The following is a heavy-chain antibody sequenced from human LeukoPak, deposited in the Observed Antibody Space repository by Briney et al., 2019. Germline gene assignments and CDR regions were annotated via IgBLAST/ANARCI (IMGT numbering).Heavy chain of an antibody. D-gene: IGHD3-22*01. CDR3: ARGAMIVVDDAFDI. CDR1: GFTFSDYA. Sequence: GGSLRLSCAASGFTFSDYAMHWVRQAPGKGLEWVAVISYDGSNKYYADSVKGRFTISRDNAKNSLYLQMNSLRAEDTAVYYCARGAMIVVDDAFDIWGQGTMVTVSS. CDR2: ISYDGSNK. J-gene: IGHJ3*02. V-gene: IGHV3-30-3*01.